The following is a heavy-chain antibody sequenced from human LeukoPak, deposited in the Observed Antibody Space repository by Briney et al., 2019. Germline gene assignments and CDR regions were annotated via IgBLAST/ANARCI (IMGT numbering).Heavy chain of an antibody. CDR1: GFTVSNNY. D-gene: IGHD6-13*01. V-gene: IGHV3-66*01. Sequence: HPGGSLRLSCAASGFTVSNNYMTWVRQAPGKGLEWVSLIYSGGSTYYADSVKGRFTISRDNSKNTVYLQMNSLRAEDTAVYYCAKDSDSSSWAIYPYNWFDPWGQGTLVTVSS. CDR3: AKDSDSSSWAIYPYNWFDP. CDR2: IYSGGST. J-gene: IGHJ5*02.